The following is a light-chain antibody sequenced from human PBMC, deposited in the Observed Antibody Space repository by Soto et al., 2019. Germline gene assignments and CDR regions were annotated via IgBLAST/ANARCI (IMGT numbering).Light chain of an antibody. Sequence: QSVLTQPRSVSGSPGQSVTISCTGTSSDVGGYNYVSWYQQHPGTAPKLIIFGVSKRPSGVPDRFSGSKSGNTASLSISGLQAEDEAAYYCSSYAGTYSYVLGTGTKVTVL. CDR3: SSYAGTYSYV. CDR2: GVS. CDR1: SSDVGGYNY. J-gene: IGLJ1*01. V-gene: IGLV2-11*01.